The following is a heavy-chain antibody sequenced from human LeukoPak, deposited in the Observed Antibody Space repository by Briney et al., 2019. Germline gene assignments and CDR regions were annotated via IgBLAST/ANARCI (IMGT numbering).Heavy chain of an antibody. CDR1: GFTVSSNY. J-gene: IGHJ5*02. CDR2: IYSGGST. Sequence: PGGSLRLSCAASGFTVSSNYMSWVRQAPGKGLEWVSVIYSGGSTYYADSVKGRFTISRDNSKNTLYLQMNSLRAEDTAVYYCAKDRAIAVTGDWFDPWGQGTLVTVSS. CDR3: AKDRAIAVTGDWFDP. D-gene: IGHD6-19*01. V-gene: IGHV3-66*01.